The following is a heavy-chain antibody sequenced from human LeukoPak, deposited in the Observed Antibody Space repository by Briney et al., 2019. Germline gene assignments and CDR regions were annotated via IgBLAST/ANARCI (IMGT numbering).Heavy chain of an antibody. D-gene: IGHD5-12*01. J-gene: IGHJ5*02. CDR2: ITDSSTST. CDR3: ARDAGNSGYGCDL. V-gene: IGHV3-23*01. Sequence: GGSLRLSCAASGFTFNNYVMNWVRQAPGKGLEWVSAITDSSTSTYYADSVKGRFTISRDNARNSLYLQMNNLRGEDTAIYYCARDAGNSGYGCDLWGQGTLVTVSS. CDR1: GFTFNNYV.